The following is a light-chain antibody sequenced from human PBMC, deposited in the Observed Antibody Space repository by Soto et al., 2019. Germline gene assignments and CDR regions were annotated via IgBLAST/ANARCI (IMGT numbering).Light chain of an antibody. CDR2: EVT. J-gene: IGLJ3*02. CDR1: SSDVGGYNF. CDR3: SSYAGSTKVV. Sequence: QSVLTQPASVSGSPGQSITISCIGTSSDVGGYNFVSWYQQHPGKAPKLMIYEVTKRPSGGSDRFSGSKSGNTASLTISGLQAEDEGDYYCSSYAGSTKVVFGGGTQLTVL. V-gene: IGLV2-23*02.